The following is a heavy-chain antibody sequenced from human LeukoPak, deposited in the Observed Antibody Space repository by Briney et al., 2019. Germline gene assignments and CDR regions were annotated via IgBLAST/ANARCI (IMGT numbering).Heavy chain of an antibody. J-gene: IGHJ4*02. V-gene: IGHV3-7*04. D-gene: IGHD4-17*01. Sequence: GGSLRLSGAASGFTFSSYWMSWVRQAPGKGLQWVANINQDGSEKYYVDSVKGRFTISRDNAKNSLYLQMKSLRTEDTAVYYCARYGALDYWGQGTLVTVSS. CDR1: GFTFSSYW. CDR2: INQDGSEK. CDR3: ARYGALDY.